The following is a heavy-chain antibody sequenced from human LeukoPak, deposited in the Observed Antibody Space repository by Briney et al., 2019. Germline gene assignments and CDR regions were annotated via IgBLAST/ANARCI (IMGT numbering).Heavy chain of an antibody. V-gene: IGHV3-30*04. CDR2: ISSDGSNK. J-gene: IGHJ4*02. D-gene: IGHD2-21*01. Sequence: PGGSLRLSCAASGFTFSSYAMHWVRQAPGKGLEWVALISSDGSNKYYADSMKGRFTISRDNSKNTVYLLMNNLRAEDTAVYYCAKDLSPGLHWGQGTLVTVSS. CDR3: AKDLSPGLH. CDR1: GFTFSSYA.